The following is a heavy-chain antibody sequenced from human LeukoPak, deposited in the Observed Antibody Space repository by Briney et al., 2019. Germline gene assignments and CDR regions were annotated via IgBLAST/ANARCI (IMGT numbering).Heavy chain of an antibody. CDR1: GGSISSYY. Sequence: SETLSLTSSVSGGSISSYYWSWIRQPPGKGLEWIGYIYYSGSTNYNPSLKSRVTISVDTSKNQFSLKLSSVTAADTAVYYCARLQYSSSSANFDYWGQGTLVTVSS. V-gene: IGHV4-59*01. CDR3: ARLQYSSSSANFDY. CDR2: IYYSGST. D-gene: IGHD6-6*01. J-gene: IGHJ4*02.